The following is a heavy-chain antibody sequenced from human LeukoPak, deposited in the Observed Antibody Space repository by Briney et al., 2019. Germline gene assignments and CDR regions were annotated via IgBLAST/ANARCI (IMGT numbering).Heavy chain of an antibody. CDR1: GYTFTGYY. Sequence: ASVKVSCKASGYTFTGYYMHWVRQAPGQGLEWMGWINPNSGGTNYAQKFQGRVTMTRDTSISTAYMELSRLRSDDTGVYYSARSITMVRGVIYYYYYYMDVWGKGTTVTISS. J-gene: IGHJ6*03. D-gene: IGHD3-10*01. CDR3: ARSITMVRGVIYYYYYYMDV. V-gene: IGHV1-2*02. CDR2: INPNSGGT.